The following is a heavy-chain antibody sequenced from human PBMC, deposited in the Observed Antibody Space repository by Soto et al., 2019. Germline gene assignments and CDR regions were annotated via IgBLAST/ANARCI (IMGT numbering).Heavy chain of an antibody. V-gene: IGHV1-69*13. Sequence: GASVKVSCKASGLTFSSYAISWVRQAPGQGLEWMGGIIPIFGTANYAQKLQGRVTITADECTSTAYMELSSLRSEDTAVYYCATYTTRAIQVPWYGWGQGTTVTVSS. CDR2: IIPIFGTA. D-gene: IGHD2-8*02. CDR1: GLTFSSYA. J-gene: IGHJ6*02. CDR3: ATYTTRAIQVPWYG.